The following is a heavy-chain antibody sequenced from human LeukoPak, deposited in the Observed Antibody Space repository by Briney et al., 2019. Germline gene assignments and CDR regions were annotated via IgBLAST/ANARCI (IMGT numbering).Heavy chain of an antibody. D-gene: IGHD1-26*01. Sequence: GGSLRLSCAASGFTFCSYSMNWVRQAPGKGLEWVANIKQDGSEKYYVDSVKGRFTISRDNAKNSLYLQMYSLRVEDTAVYYCARDLVGAAEYWGQGTLVTVSS. CDR1: GFTFCSYS. V-gene: IGHV3-7*01. CDR2: IKQDGSEK. CDR3: ARDLVGAAEY. J-gene: IGHJ4*02.